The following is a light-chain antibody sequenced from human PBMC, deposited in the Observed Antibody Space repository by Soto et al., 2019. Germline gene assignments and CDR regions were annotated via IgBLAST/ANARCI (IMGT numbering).Light chain of an antibody. J-gene: IGLJ1*01. V-gene: IGLV2-14*01. CDR1: SSDVGRYDY. Sequence: QSVLTQPASVSGSPGQWITISCTGTSSDVGRYDYVSWYQQHPGKAPKLMVSEVSHRPSGVSNRFSGSKSGNTASLTISGLQAEDEADYYCSSYSTMGTYVFGAGTKVTVL. CDR3: SSYSTMGTYV. CDR2: EVS.